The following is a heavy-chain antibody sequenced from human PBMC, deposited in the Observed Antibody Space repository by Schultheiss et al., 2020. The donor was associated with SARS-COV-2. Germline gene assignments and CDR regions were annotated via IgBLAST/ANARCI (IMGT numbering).Heavy chain of an antibody. J-gene: IGHJ1*01. V-gene: IGHV3-30*18. CDR3: ANDVVAATPGFLH. CDR2: LSSDGINA. D-gene: IGHD5-12*01. CDR1: GLTFSTYG. Sequence: GGSLRLSCAASGLTFSTYGMHWVRQAPGKGLEWVAVLSSDGINAYYADSVRGRFTVSKDSSKQTWDLQMNSLGDEDTAMYYCANDVVAATPGFLHWGQGTLVTGSS.